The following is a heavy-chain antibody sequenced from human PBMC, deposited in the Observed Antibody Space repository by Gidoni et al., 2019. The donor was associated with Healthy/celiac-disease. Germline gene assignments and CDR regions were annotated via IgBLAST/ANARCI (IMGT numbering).Heavy chain of an antibody. CDR3: ARHVCGYQLLSEHHRPCSGWFDP. D-gene: IGHD2-2*01. V-gene: IGHV4-39*01. J-gene: IGHJ5*02. CDR2: IYYSGST. Sequence: QLQLQESGPGLVKPSETLSLPCPSSGCPISRSRSSWSRIGPPPGKGLEWIGGIYYSGSTYYNPSLKSRVTISVDTSKNQFSLKLSSVTAADTAVYYCARHVCGYQLLSEHHRPCSGWFDPWGQGTLVTVSS. CDR1: GCPISRSRSS.